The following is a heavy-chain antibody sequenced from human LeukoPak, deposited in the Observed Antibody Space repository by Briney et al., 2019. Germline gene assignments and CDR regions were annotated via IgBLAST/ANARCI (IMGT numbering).Heavy chain of an antibody. CDR1: GYTFNTYG. Sequence: GASVKVSCKASGYTFNTYGITWVRQAPGQGLEWMGWISGYNGKTKYAQKLQDRVTMTTDTSTTTAYMELRSLRSDDTAVYYCARWTTVTRAFDYWGQGTLVTVSS. V-gene: IGHV1-18*01. CDR3: ARWTTVTRAFDY. CDR2: ISGYNGKT. D-gene: IGHD4-17*01. J-gene: IGHJ4*02.